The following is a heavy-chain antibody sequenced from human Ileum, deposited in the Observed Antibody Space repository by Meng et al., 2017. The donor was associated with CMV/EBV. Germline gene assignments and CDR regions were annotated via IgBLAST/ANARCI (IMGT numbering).Heavy chain of an antibody. Sequence: HVQLGQSVAEVWKPGASVKVSSKAFGVTFTAYYLHWVRQAPGQGLEWMGWINSGGTNYAQKFQGRVTMTRDTSITTAYMELSSLRSDDTAVYFCARGYYYFDYWGQGTLVTVSS. D-gene: IGHD3-22*01. CDR2: INSGGT. CDR3: ARGYYYFDY. CDR1: GVTFTAYY. J-gene: IGHJ4*02. V-gene: IGHV1-2*02.